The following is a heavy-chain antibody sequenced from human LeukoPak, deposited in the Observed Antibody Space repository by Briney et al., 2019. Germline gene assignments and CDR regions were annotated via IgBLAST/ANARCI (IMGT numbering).Heavy chain of an antibody. Sequence: SVKVSCKASGGTFSSYAISWVRQAPGQGLEWMGGIIPIFGTANYAQKFQGRVTITADESTSTAYMELSSLRSEDTAVYYCASQFWSGYQRTEWFDPWGQGTLVTVSS. CDR1: GGTFSSYA. J-gene: IGHJ5*02. D-gene: IGHD3-3*01. CDR3: ASQFWSGYQRTEWFDP. V-gene: IGHV1-69*13. CDR2: IIPIFGTA.